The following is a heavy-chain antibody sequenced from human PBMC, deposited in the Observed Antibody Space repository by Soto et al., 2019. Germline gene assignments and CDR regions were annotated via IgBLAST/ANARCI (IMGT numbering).Heavy chain of an antibody. V-gene: IGHV3-30*18. CDR3: QKEAAVPLFDY. J-gene: IGHJ4*02. CDR1: GFTFSSYG. CDR2: ISYDGSNK. D-gene: IGHD6-13*01. Sequence: GGSLRLSCAASGFTFSSYGIHGVRQAPGKGLEWVAVISYDGSNKYYADSVKGRFTISRDNSKNTLYLQMNSLRAEDTAVYYCQKEAAVPLFDYWGQGTLVTVSS.